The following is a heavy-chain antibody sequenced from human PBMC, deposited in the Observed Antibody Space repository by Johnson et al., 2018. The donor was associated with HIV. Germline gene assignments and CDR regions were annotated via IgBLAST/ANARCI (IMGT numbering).Heavy chain of an antibody. D-gene: IGHD6-19*01. J-gene: IGHJ3*02. CDR1: GFTFRNHW. Sequence: EVQLVESGGGVVQPGTSLRLSCAASGFTFRNHWMSWVRQAPGKGLEWVANINQDGSEKYYVDSVKGRFTISRDNAKNSLYLQMNSLRAEDTAVYYCAREPGLVAAFDIWGQGTMVTVSS. V-gene: IGHV3-7*05. CDR2: INQDGSEK. CDR3: AREPGLVAAFDI.